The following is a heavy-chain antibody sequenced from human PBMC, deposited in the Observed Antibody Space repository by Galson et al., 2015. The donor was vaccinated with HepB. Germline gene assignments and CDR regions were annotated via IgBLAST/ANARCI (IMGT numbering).Heavy chain of an antibody. CDR2: ISGSGADT. CDR1: GFTFYSYA. V-gene: IGHV3-23*01. CDR3: AKDRDNWKGAFDY. D-gene: IGHD1-1*01. Sequence: SLRLSCAASGFTFYSYAMIWVRQSPGKGLEWVSGISGSGADTYYADSVKGRFTISRDNSRNTLYLQMKGLRAEDTALYYCAKDRDNWKGAFDYWGQGTLVTVPS. J-gene: IGHJ4*02.